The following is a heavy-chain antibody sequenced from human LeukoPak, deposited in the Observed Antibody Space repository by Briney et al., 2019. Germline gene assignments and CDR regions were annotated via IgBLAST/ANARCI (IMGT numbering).Heavy chain of an antibody. J-gene: IGHJ3*02. D-gene: IGHD6-6*01. CDR2: IIPIFGTA. V-gene: IGHV1-69*13. CDR3: ATVAPYHSYSSSPGAFDI. CDR1: GGTFSSYA. Sequence: ASVKVSCKASGGTFSSYAISWVRQAPGQGLEWMGGIIPIFGTANYAQKFQGRVTITADESTSTAYMELSSLRSEDTAVYYCATVAPYHSYSSSPGAFDIWGQGTMVTVSS.